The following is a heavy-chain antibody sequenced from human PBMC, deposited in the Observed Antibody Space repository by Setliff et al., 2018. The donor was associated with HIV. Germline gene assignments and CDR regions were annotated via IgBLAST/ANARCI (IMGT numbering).Heavy chain of an antibody. CDR2: VYHSGNS. CDR3: ARGRGVIKEKPFDY. D-gene: IGHD3-10*01. Sequence: PSETLSLTCTVSGGSIRSSTYCWGWIRQAPGRGLEWIGSVYHSGNSYYRPSLKSRVTMSVDTSKNQFSLKLSSVTAADTAVYYCARGRGVIKEKPFDYWGHGTLVTVSS. V-gene: IGHV4-39*07. J-gene: IGHJ4*01. CDR1: GGSIRSSTYC.